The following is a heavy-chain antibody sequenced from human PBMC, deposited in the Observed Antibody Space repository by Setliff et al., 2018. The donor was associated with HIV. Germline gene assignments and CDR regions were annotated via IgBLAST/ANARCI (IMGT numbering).Heavy chain of an antibody. CDR2: IQNSGST. D-gene: IGHD2-2*01. Sequence: SETLSLTCTVSGGSISSGDYYWNWIRQTAGKGLEWIGHIQNSGSTNYNPSLKSRVTMSVDTSKNQFSLKLSSVTAADTAVYYCARRPPRYCSSSSCYRDWFDPWGQGTQVTVSS. CDR3: ARRPPRYCSSSSCYRDWFDP. V-gene: IGHV4-61*09. CDR1: GGSISSGDYY. J-gene: IGHJ5*02.